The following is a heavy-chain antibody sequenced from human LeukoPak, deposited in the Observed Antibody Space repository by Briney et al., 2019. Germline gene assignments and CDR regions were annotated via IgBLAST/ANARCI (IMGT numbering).Heavy chain of an antibody. CDR3: ARGDDFWSGFEYPLHFDY. CDR2: INYSGST. D-gene: IGHD3-3*01. CDR1: GGSISSYY. V-gene: IGHV4-59*08. Sequence: PSDTLSLTCTVSGGSISSYYWSWIRQPPGKGLEWIGYINYSGSTNYNPSLKSRVTISVDTSKNQFSLKLSSVTAADTAVYYCARGDDFWSGFEYPLHFDYWGQGTLVTVSS. J-gene: IGHJ4*02.